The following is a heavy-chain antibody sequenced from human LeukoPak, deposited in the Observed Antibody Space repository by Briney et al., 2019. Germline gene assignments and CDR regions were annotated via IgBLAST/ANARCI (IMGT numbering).Heavy chain of an antibody. Sequence: PGGSLRLSCAASGFTFSSYAMHWVRQAPGKGLEWVAVISYDGSNKYYADSVKGRFTISGDNSKNTLYLQMNSLRAEDTAVYYCARGVIPHDAFDIWGQGTMVTVSS. CDR3: ARGVIPHDAFDI. V-gene: IGHV3-30-3*01. D-gene: IGHD2-2*02. J-gene: IGHJ3*02. CDR1: GFTFSSYA. CDR2: ISYDGSNK.